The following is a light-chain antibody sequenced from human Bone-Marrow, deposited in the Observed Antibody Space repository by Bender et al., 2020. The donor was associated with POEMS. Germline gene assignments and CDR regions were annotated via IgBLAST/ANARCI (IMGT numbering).Light chain of an antibody. Sequence: QSVLTQPPSASGTPGQGVIISCSGSSSNIGTNYVYWYQQLPGTAPKLLIHRNTQRPSGVPDRFSGSKSGTSASLAITGLQAEDEGDYYCQSYDNSLGGWVFGGGTKLTVL. J-gene: IGLJ3*02. CDR1: SSNIGTNY. CDR2: RNT. CDR3: QSYDNSLGGWV. V-gene: IGLV1-47*01.